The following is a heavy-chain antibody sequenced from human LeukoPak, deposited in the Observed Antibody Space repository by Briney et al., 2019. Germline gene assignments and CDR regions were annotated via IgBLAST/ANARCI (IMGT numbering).Heavy chain of an antibody. D-gene: IGHD5-12*01. CDR3: ARAGYSGYEYYFDY. J-gene: IGHJ4*02. V-gene: IGHV3-30*02. CDR1: GFIFSSYG. Sequence: GGSLRLSCAASGFIFSSYGMHWVRQAPGKGLEWVAFIRYDGSNKYYADSVKGRFTISRDSSKNTLYLQMNSLRAEDTAVYYCARAGYSGYEYYFDYWGQGTLVTVSS. CDR2: IRYDGSNK.